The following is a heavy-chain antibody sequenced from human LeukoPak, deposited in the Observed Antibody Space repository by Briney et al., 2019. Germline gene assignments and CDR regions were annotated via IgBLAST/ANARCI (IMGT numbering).Heavy chain of an antibody. CDR2: IWSDGTNR. V-gene: IGHV3-33*03. CDR3: AKDAQRGFDYSNSLEY. J-gene: IGHJ4*02. Sequence: GKSLTLSCVASQFRFPFSHYGMRWVRQAPGRGLEWVAVIWSDGTNRYYADSVKGRFTISRDNSKNTVYLQMNSLRAEDTAVYFCAKDAQRGFDYSNSLEYWGQGTLVTVSS. CDR1: QFRFPFSHYG. D-gene: IGHD4-11*01.